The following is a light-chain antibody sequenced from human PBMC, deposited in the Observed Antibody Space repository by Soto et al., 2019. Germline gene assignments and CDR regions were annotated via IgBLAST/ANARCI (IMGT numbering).Light chain of an antibody. CDR2: DVF. V-gene: IGLV2-14*03. J-gene: IGLJ3*02. CDR1: SSNVGAYNY. CDR3: SSYTNFNSL. Sequence: QSALTQPASVSGSPGQSITISCTGTSSNVGAYNYVSWYQQHPGKAPKLMIYDVFNRPSGVSDRFSGSKSGNTASLTISGLQAEDEADYFCSSYTNFNSLFGGGTKLTVL.